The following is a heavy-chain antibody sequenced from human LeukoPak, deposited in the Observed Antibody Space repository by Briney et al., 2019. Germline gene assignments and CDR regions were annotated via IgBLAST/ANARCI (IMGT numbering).Heavy chain of an antibody. D-gene: IGHD3-16*01. CDR3: ARCLGECQLVSWFDP. Sequence: SVKVSCKASGGTFSTYVITWVRQAPGQGLEWMGGIIPVFGTTNYAQKFHGRVTITTDESMSTAHMELSSLRSEDTAVYYCARCLGECQLVSWFDPWGQGTLVTVSS. CDR1: GGTFSTYV. CDR2: IIPVFGTT. J-gene: IGHJ5*02. V-gene: IGHV1-69*05.